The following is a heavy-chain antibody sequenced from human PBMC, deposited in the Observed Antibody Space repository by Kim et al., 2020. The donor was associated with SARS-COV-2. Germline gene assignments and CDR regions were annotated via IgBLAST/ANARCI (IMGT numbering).Heavy chain of an antibody. V-gene: IGHV3-30*18. J-gene: IGHJ6*02. Sequence: GGSLRLSCAASGFTFSSYGMHWVRQAPGKGLEWVAVISYDGSNKYYADSVKGRFTISRDNSKNTLYLQMNSLRAEDTAVYYCAKELPPGYSSGWYYYYYGMDVWGQGTTVTVSS. CDR1: GFTFSSYG. D-gene: IGHD6-19*01. CDR3: AKELPPGYSSGWYYYYYGMDV. CDR2: ISYDGSNK.